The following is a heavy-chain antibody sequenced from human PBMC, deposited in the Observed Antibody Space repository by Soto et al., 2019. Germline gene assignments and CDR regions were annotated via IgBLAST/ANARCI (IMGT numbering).Heavy chain of an antibody. CDR2: IDPSDSYT. V-gene: IGHV5-10-1*01. Sequence: GASLKISCQGSGYSFTSYWISWVRQMPGKGLEWMGRIDPSDSYTNYSPSFQGHVTISADKSISTAYLQWSSLKASDTAMYYCASLYSSGWTATYGMDVWGQGTTVTVSS. CDR1: GYSFTSYW. J-gene: IGHJ6*02. CDR3: ASLYSSGWTATYGMDV. D-gene: IGHD6-19*01.